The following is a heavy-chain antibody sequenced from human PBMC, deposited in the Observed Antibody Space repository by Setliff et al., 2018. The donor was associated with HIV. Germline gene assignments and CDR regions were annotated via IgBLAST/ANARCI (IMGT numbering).Heavy chain of an antibody. V-gene: IGHV4-38-2*01. J-gene: IGHJ4*02. CDR3: ARYSTLTTNFDY. D-gene: IGHD4-17*01. CDR2: IPHNGGT. Sequence: SETLSLTCAVSGYSIGSGSFWGWIRQPPGKGLEWIATIPHNGGTYYNPDPSLTGRVTISVDTSKNQFSLKLAFVTPADTAVYYCARYSTLTTNFDYWGQGTLVTVSS. CDR1: GYSIGSGSF.